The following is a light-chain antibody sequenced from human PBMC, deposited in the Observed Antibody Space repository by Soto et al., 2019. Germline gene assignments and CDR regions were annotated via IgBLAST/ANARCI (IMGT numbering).Light chain of an antibody. V-gene: IGKV3-11*01. CDR1: PSVTNF. J-gene: IGKJ5*01. Sequence: EIVLTQSQATLALSRLALDALXCGASPSVTNFLAWYQQKPGQAPRLLIYGAFNRATGIPARFSGSGSGTDFTLTISSLEPEDSAIYYCQQRNIWPPVTFGQGTRLEIK. CDR3: QQRNIWPPVT. CDR2: GAF.